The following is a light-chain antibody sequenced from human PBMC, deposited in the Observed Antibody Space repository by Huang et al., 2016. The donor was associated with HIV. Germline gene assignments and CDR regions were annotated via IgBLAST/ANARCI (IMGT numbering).Light chain of an antibody. CDR2: AAS. J-gene: IGKJ1*01. CDR1: QSISDY. V-gene: IGKV1-39*01. Sequence: DIQMTQSPSSLSASVGDRVTITCRASQSISDYLNWYQQKPGKAPKLLIYAASNLQNGVPSRFSGSGSETDFTLTISGLQPEDVATYYCQQGYSLWTFGQGTKVDIK. CDR3: QQGYSLWT.